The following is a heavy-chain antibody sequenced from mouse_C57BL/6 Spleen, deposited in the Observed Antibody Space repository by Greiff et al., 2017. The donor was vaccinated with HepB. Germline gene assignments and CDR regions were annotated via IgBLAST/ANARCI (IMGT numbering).Heavy chain of an antibody. CDR2: IDPEDGDT. D-gene: IGHD1-2*01. Sequence: VQLQQSGAELVRPGASVKLSCTASGFNIKDYYMHWVKQRPEQGLEWIGRIDPEDGDTEYAPKFQGKATMTADTSSNTAYLQLSSLTSEDTDVYCYTRGSCGWYFDYWGQGTTVTVSA. J-gene: IGHJ2*01. V-gene: IGHV14-1*01. CDR1: GFNIKDYY. CDR3: TRGSCGWYFDY.